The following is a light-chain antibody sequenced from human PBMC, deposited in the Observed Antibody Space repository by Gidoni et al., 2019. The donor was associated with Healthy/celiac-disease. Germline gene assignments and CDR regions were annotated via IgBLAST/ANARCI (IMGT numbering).Light chain of an antibody. CDR1: TGAVTSGHY. J-gene: IGLJ2*01. Sequence: QAVVPQEPSLTVSPVGTVTLTCGSSTGAVTSGHYPSWFQQKPGQAPRTLIYDTSNKHSWTPARFSGSRLGGKAALTLWGAQPEDEADYYCLLSYSGVVIFGGGTKLTVL. CDR2: DTS. CDR3: LLSYSGVVI. V-gene: IGLV7-46*01.